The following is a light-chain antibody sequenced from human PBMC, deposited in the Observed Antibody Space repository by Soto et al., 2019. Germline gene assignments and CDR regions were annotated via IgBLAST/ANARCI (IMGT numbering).Light chain of an antibody. V-gene: IGKV2-28*01. CDR3: MQPLQSWT. J-gene: IGKJ1*01. CDR1: QGLLHSNGYNY. Sequence: EIVITQSPLALPVSTGQQAPISFRSSQGLLHSNGYNYLDWYLQKPGQSPQLLIYLGSNRASGVPDRFSGSGSGTDFTLKISRVEAEDVGVYYCMQPLQSWTFGKGTKVDIK. CDR2: LGS.